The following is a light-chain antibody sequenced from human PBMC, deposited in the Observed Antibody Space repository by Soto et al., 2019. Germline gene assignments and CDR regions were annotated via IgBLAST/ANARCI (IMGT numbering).Light chain of an antibody. CDR2: DAS. CDR3: QQNHNLPT. Sequence: DVQMPQSPSSLSASVGDRVIITCQASQDISKKINWYQQKPGKDPNHLIYDASNLETGVPSRFSRSGSGAHFTFTINTLQPEDIATYYCQQNHNLPTFGGGTKVEI. V-gene: IGKV1-33*01. J-gene: IGKJ4*01. CDR1: QDISKK.